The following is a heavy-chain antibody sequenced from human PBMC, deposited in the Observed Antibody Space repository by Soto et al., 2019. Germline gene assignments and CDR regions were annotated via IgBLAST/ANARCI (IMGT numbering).Heavy chain of an antibody. CDR1: GYNFNIYG. Sequence: ASVKVSCKASGYNFNIYGINWVRQAPGQGLELMGWISAYDGKTTYAEKFQGRVTMTTDASTSTAYMELRSLRSDDTAVYYCARDHHEYWPSYRYAPRAQGTLVPVSS. CDR2: ISAYDGKT. V-gene: IGHV1-18*01. CDR3: ARDHHEYWPSYRYAP. J-gene: IGHJ5*02. D-gene: IGHD3-16*02.